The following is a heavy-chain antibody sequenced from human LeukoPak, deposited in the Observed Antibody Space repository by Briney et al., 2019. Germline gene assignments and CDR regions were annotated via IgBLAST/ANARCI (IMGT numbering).Heavy chain of an antibody. Sequence: ASVKVSCEASGYTFTSYDINWVRQATGQGLEWMGWMNPNSGNTGYAQKFQGRVTMTRNTSISTAYMELSSLRSEDTAVYYCARGQEADELLLDYWGQGTLVTVSS. CDR2: MNPNSGNT. V-gene: IGHV1-8*01. J-gene: IGHJ4*02. D-gene: IGHD2-15*01. CDR1: GYTFTSYD. CDR3: ARGQEADELLLDY.